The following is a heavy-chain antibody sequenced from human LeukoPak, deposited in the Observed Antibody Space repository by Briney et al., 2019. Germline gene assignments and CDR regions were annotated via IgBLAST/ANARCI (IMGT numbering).Heavy chain of an antibody. CDR2: LYSGGST. CDR3: ASRDNGYYYGMDV. J-gene: IGHJ6*02. D-gene: IGHD5-24*01. Sequence: GGSLRLSCAASGFTVSGNYMSWVRQAPGKGLEWVSLLYSGGSTYYADSVKGRFSISRDNSKNTLYLQMNSLRAEDTAVYYCASRDNGYYYGMDVWGQGTTVTVSS. CDR1: GFTVSGNY. V-gene: IGHV3-66*01.